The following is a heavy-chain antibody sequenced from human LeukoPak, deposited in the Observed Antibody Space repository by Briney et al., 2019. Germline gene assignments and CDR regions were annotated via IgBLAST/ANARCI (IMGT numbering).Heavy chain of an antibody. CDR1: GYTFTNYG. CDR2: ISAYNGNT. V-gene: IGHV1-18*01. Sequence: GASVKVSCKASGYTFTNYGISWVRQAPGQGLEWMGWISAYNGNTNYAQKLQGRVTMTTDTSTSTAYMELRSLRSDDTAVYYCARGPKRFMGTAGNYYYYYYMDVWGKGTTVTVSS. CDR3: ARGPKRFMGTAGNYYYYYYMDV. J-gene: IGHJ6*03. D-gene: IGHD1-14*01.